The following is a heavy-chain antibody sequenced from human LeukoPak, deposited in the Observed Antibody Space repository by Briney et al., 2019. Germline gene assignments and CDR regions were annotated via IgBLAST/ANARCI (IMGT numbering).Heavy chain of an antibody. V-gene: IGHV3-7*01. Sequence: GGSLRLSCAASGFTFSSYWMSWVRQAPGKGLEWVANIKQDGSEKYYVDSVKGRFTISRDNAKNSLYLQMNSLRAEDTAVYYCARDAPHTRRYCSGGSCSPEGYWGQGTLVTVSS. D-gene: IGHD2-15*01. CDR3: ARDAPHTRRYCSGGSCSPEGY. CDR1: GFTFSSYW. CDR2: IKQDGSEK. J-gene: IGHJ4*02.